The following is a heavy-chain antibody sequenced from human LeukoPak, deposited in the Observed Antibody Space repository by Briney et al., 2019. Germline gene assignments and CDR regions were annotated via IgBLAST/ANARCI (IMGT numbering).Heavy chain of an antibody. D-gene: IGHD3-3*01. CDR2: ISSNGGST. J-gene: IGHJ4*02. V-gene: IGHV3-64*01. Sequence: PGGSLRLSCAASGFTFSSYAMHWVRQAPGKGLEYVSAISSNGGSTYYANSVKGRYTISRDNSKNTLYLQMGSLRAEDMAVYYCARGQSRPYSADYDDFWSGYEYWGQGTLVTVSS. CDR3: ARGQSRPYSADYDDFWSGYEY. CDR1: GFTFSSYA.